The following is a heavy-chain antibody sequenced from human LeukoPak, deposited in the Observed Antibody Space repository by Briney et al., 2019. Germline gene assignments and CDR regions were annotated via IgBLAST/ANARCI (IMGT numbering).Heavy chain of an antibody. CDR3: AKDKDYYDSSGYYFG. J-gene: IGHJ4*02. CDR2: ISGSGGST. V-gene: IGHV3-23*01. Sequence: GGSLRLSCAASGFTFGSYGMSWVRQAPGKGLEWVSAISGSGGSTYYADSVKGRFTISRDNSKNTLYLQMNSLRAEDTAVYYCAKDKDYYDSSGYYFGWGQGTLVTVSS. D-gene: IGHD3-22*01. CDR1: GFTFGSYG.